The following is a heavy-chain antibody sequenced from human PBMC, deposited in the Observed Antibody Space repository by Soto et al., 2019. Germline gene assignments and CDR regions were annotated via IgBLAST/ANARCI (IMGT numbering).Heavy chain of an antibody. CDR3: AREVPLPDDFWSGYYTASDY. CDR2: ISSSSSYI. Sequence: PGGSLRLSCAASGFTFSSYSMNWVRQAPGKGLEWVSSISSSSSYIYYADSVKGRFTISRDNAKNSLYLQMNSLRAEDTAVYYCAREVPLPDDFWSGYYTASDYWGQGTLVTVSS. V-gene: IGHV3-21*01. CDR1: GFTFSSYS. J-gene: IGHJ4*02. D-gene: IGHD3-3*01.